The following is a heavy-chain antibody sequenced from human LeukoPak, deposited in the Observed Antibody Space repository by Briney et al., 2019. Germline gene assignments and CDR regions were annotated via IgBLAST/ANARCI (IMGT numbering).Heavy chain of an antibody. Sequence: SVKVSCKASGGTFSSYAISWVRQAPGQGLEWMGRIIPIFGTANYAQKFQGRVTITTDESTSTAYMGLSSLRSEDTAVYYCARDPVVGATRFDPWGQGTLVTVSS. V-gene: IGHV1-69*05. J-gene: IGHJ5*02. CDR1: GGTFSSYA. CDR3: ARDPVVGATRFDP. CDR2: IIPIFGTA. D-gene: IGHD1-26*01.